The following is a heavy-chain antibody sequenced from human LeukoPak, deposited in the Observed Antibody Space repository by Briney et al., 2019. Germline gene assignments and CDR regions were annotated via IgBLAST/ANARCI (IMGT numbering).Heavy chain of an antibody. Sequence: PSETLSLTCAVYGGSFSGYYWSWIRQPPGKGLEWIGEINHSGSTNYNPSLKSRVTISVDTSKNQFSLKLSSVTAADTAVYYCASERVAVAGMEGGYWGQGTLVTVSS. V-gene: IGHV4-34*01. D-gene: IGHD6-19*01. CDR1: GGSFSGYY. J-gene: IGHJ4*02. CDR3: ASERVAVAGMEGGY. CDR2: INHSGST.